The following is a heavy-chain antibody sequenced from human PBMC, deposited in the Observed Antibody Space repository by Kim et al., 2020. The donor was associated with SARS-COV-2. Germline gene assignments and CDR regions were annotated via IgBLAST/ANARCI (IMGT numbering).Heavy chain of an antibody. CDR3: AKEWGDYYGSGTPPGKY. Sequence: VKGRFTISRDNSKTTLYLRMNSLRAEDTAVYYCAKEWGDYYGSGTPPGKYWGQGTLVTVSS. D-gene: IGHD3-10*01. J-gene: IGHJ4*02. V-gene: IGHV3-30*02.